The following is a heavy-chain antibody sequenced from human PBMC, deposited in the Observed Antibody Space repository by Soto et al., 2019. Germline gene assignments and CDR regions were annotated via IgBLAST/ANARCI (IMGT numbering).Heavy chain of an antibody. CDR2: ISSSGDGT. CDR3: AKNAGFWSWGIDV. CDR1: GFTFNTYA. D-gene: IGHD3-3*01. V-gene: IGHV3-23*01. Sequence: LRLSCAASGFTFNTYAMTWVRQAPGKGLEWVSIISSSGDGTYYVDSVKGRFTISRDNSRNTLNLQMNNLRAEDTAVYYCAKNAGFWSWGIDVWGQGTTVTVSS. J-gene: IGHJ6*02.